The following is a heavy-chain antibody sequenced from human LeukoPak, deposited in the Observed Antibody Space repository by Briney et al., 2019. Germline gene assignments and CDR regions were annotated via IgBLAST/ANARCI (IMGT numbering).Heavy chain of an antibody. CDR3: ARERYGYSYGPIDY. J-gene: IGHJ4*02. Sequence: ASVKVSCXASGGTFSSYAISWVRQAPGQGLEWMARIIPIFGTANYAQKFQGRVTITTDESTSTAYMELSSLRSEDTAVYYCARERYGYSYGPIDYWGQGTLVTVSS. V-gene: IGHV1-69*05. CDR1: GGTFSSYA. D-gene: IGHD5-18*01. CDR2: IIPIFGTA.